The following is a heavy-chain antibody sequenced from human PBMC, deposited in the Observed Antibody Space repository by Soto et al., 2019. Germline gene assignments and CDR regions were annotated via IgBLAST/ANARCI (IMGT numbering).Heavy chain of an antibody. Sequence: QITLKESGPTLVKPTETLTLTCNFSGFSVSTTGVGVGWIRQAPGKALEWLVFVYWDDDKRYSPSLRSSLTTTKHTSKNQMVLTIRSMEPVDTGTYYCARRRQSNHNWNTGDFDFWGQGILVTVSS. J-gene: IGHJ4*02. V-gene: IGHV2-5*02. CDR3: ARRRQSNHNWNTGDFDF. CDR1: GFSVSTTGVG. CDR2: VYWDDDK. D-gene: IGHD1-20*01.